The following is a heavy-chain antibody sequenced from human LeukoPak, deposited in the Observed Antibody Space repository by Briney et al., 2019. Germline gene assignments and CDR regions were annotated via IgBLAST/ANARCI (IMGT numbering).Heavy chain of an antibody. CDR2: IYHSGST. CDR3: ARDIRYCSSTSCYTSP. CDR1: GYSISSGYY. Sequence: SETLSLTCTVSGYSISSGYYWGWIRQPPGKGLEWIGSIYHSGSTYYNPSLKSRVTIPVDTSKNQFSLKLSSVTAADTAVYYCARDIRYCSSTSCYTSPWGQGTMVTVSS. D-gene: IGHD2-2*02. J-gene: IGHJ3*01. V-gene: IGHV4-38-2*02.